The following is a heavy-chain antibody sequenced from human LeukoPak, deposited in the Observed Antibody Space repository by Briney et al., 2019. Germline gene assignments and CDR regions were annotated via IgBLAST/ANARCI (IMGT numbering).Heavy chain of an antibody. V-gene: IGHV4-61*01. D-gene: IGHD2-21*02. CDR3: ARSSSYCGGDCHAFDI. CDR2: IYYSGST. Sequence: SETLSLTCTVSGGFVSSGSYYWSWIRQPPGKGLEWSGYIYYSGSTNYNPSLKSRVTISVDTSKNQFSLKLSSVTAADTAVYYCARSSSYCGGDCHAFDIWGQGTMVTVSS. CDR1: GGFVSSGSYY. J-gene: IGHJ3*02.